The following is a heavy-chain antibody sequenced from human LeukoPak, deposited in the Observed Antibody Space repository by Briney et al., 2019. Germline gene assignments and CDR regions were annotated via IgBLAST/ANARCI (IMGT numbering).Heavy chain of an antibody. V-gene: IGHV3-48*01. CDR3: ASPIRFHDAFDI. Sequence: GGSLRLSCAASGFTFSSYSMSWVRQAPGKGLEWVSYISSSSSTIYYADSVKGRFTISRDNAKNPLYLQMNSLRAEDTAVYYCASPIRFHDAFDIWGQGTMVTISS. CDR1: GFTFSSYS. CDR2: ISSSSSTI. D-gene: IGHD3-3*01. J-gene: IGHJ3*02.